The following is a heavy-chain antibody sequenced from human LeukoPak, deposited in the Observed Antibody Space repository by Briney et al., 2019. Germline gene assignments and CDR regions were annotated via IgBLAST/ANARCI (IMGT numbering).Heavy chain of an antibody. Sequence: SETLSLTCTVSGYSISSGYCWGWIRQPPGQGLEWIGGIYHSGSTYYNPALKSRVTISVDTSKNQFSLKVNSVTAADTAVYYCASFRYYFDYWGEGTLVTVSS. V-gene: IGHV4-38-2*02. CDR1: GYSISSGYC. J-gene: IGHJ4*02. CDR3: ASFRYYFDY. CDR2: IYHSGST.